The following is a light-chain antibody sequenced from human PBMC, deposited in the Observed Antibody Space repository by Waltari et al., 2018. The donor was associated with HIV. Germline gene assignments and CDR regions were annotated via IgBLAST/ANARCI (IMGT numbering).Light chain of an antibody. V-gene: IGLV7-46*01. CDR1: SGPVTSGHH. Sequence: QAVVTQEPSLTVSPGGTVTLTSGSSSGPVTSGHHAYWFQQKSCQAPRTLIYDTFNKHSWTPARFSGSLLGGKAALTLSGAQPEDEAEYFCLLSYAGARPVVFGGGTSLTVL. CDR3: LLSYAGARPVV. J-gene: IGLJ2*01. CDR2: DTF.